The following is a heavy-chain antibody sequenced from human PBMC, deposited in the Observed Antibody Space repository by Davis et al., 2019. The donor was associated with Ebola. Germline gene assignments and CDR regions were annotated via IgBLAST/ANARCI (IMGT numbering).Heavy chain of an antibody. Sequence: PAGSLRLSCAASGFTFSSYGMHWVRQAPGKGLEGVAVISYDGSNKYYADSVKGRFTISRDNSKNTLYLQMNSLRAEDTAVYYCARGYGSCDYWGQGTLVTVSS. D-gene: IGHD1-26*01. CDR1: GFTFSSYG. J-gene: IGHJ4*02. CDR3: ARGYGSCDY. CDR2: ISYDGSNK. V-gene: IGHV3-30*19.